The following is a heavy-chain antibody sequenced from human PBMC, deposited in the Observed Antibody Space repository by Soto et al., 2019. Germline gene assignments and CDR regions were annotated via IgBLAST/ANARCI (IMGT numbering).Heavy chain of an antibody. CDR2: IYYSGST. CDR1: GGSISSDDYY. D-gene: IGHD2-15*01. Sequence: QVQLQESGPGLMKPSQTLSLTCTVSGGSISSDDYYWSWIRQPPGKGLEWIGYIYYSGSTNYNPSLKSRLTISVDTSKNQFSLKLSSVTAADTAVYFCARAATPGTPYIYFDPWGQGTLVTVSS. V-gene: IGHV4-30-4*01. J-gene: IGHJ5*02. CDR3: ARAATPGTPYIYFDP.